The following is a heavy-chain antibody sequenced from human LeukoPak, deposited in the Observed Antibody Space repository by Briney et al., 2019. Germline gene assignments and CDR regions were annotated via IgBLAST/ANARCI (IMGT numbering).Heavy chain of an antibody. V-gene: IGHV5-51*03. CDR3: ARLAAAGTGVGIIDY. Sequence: GGSLKISCKGSGYSFTSYWIGWVRQMPGKGLEWMGIIYPGDSDTRYSPSFQGQVTISADKSISTAYLQWSSLKASDTAMYYCARLAAAGTGVGIIDYWGQGTLVTVSS. CDR2: IYPGDSDT. CDR1: GYSFTSYW. D-gene: IGHD6-13*01. J-gene: IGHJ4*02.